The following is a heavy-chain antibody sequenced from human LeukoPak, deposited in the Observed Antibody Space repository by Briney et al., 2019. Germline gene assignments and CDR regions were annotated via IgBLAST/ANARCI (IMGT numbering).Heavy chain of an antibody. CDR1: GFTFSSYA. CDR3: ARDVGYFDWEGFDY. V-gene: IGHV3-23*01. D-gene: IGHD3-9*01. CDR2: ISGSGGST. Sequence: PGGSLRLSCAASGFTFSSYAMSWVRQAPGKGLEWVSAISGSGGSTYYADSVKGRFTISRDNSKNTLYLQMNSLRAEDTAVYYCARDVGYFDWEGFDYWGQGTLVTVSS. J-gene: IGHJ4*02.